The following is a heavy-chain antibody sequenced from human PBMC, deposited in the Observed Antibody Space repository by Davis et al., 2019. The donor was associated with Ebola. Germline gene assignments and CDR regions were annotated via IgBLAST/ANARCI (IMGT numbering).Heavy chain of an antibody. V-gene: IGHV3-11*01. J-gene: IGHJ4*02. CDR1: GFTVSTND. Sequence: GESLKISCAASGFTVSTNDMSWVRQAPGKGLEWVSYISSSGSTIYYADSVKGRFTISRDNAKNSLYLQMNSLRAEDTAVYYCARERYYYGSGSYFDYWGQGTLVTVSS. D-gene: IGHD3-10*01. CDR2: ISSSGSTI. CDR3: ARERYYYGSGSYFDY.